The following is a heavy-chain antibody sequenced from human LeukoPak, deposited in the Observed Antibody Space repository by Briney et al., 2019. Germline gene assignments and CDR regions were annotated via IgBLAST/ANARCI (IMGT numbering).Heavy chain of an antibody. CDR2: ISDDGSTK. Sequence: GRSLRLSCAASGFTFSSYAMHWVRQAPGKGLEWVAIISDDGSTKYYADSVKGRFTIFRDNSKNTLHLQMNSLRAEDMAIYYCARDLPYDSSSNWFDPWGQGTLVTVSS. J-gene: IGHJ5*02. V-gene: IGHV3-30*04. D-gene: IGHD6-6*01. CDR3: ARDLPYDSSSNWFDP. CDR1: GFTFSSYA.